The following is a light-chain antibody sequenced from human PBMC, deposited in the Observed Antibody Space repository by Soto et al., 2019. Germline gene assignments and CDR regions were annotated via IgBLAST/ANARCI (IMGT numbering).Light chain of an antibody. Sequence: EIVLTQSPATLSVSPGGRATLSCRASQSVSSNLAWYQQRPGQPPRLLIYGSSTRATGIPARFSGSGSGTDFTLTISSLQSEDFAVYYCQQYDNWPPYTFGQGTKLDI. CDR2: GSS. CDR3: QQYDNWPPYT. V-gene: IGKV3-15*01. CDR1: QSVSSN. J-gene: IGKJ2*01.